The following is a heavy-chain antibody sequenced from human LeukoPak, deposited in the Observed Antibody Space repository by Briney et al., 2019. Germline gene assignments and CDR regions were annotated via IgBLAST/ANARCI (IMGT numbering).Heavy chain of an antibody. D-gene: IGHD3-3*02. CDR3: AALARDY. J-gene: IGHJ4*02. V-gene: IGHV3-53*01. CDR1: GFIVSSNY. CDR2: IHNDGST. Sequence: PGGSLRLSCAASGFIVSSNYITWVRQAPGKGLEWVSVIHNDGSTYYADSVKGRFTISRDNSKNTLYFQMNSLTVEDTAVYYCAALARDYWGQGTLVTVSS.